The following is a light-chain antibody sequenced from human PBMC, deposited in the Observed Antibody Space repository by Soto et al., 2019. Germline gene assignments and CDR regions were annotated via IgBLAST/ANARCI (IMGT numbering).Light chain of an antibody. V-gene: IGLV2-23*01. CDR3: CSYASSSVI. Sequence: QSALTQPASVSGSPGQSITISCTGTSSDVGSYNLVSWYQQHPGKAPKLMIFEDSKRPSGVSNRFSGSKSGNTASLTISGLQAEDEADYYCCSYASSSVIFGGGTKLTVL. J-gene: IGLJ2*01. CDR2: EDS. CDR1: SSDVGSYNL.